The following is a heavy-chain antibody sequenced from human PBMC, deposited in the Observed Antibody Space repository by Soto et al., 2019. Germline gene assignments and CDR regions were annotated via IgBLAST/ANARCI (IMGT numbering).Heavy chain of an antibody. V-gene: IGHV1-69*13. CDR2: IIPIFGTA. D-gene: IGHD2-2*01. CDR1: GGTFSSYA. Sequence: ASVKVSCKASGGTFSSYAISWVRQAPGQGLEWMGGIIPIFGTANYAQKFQGRVTITADESTSTAYMELSSLRPEDTAVYYCATGGRLGYCSSTSCYVIPDYYYYYGMDVWGQGTTVTVSS. J-gene: IGHJ6*02. CDR3: ATGGRLGYCSSTSCYVIPDYYYYYGMDV.